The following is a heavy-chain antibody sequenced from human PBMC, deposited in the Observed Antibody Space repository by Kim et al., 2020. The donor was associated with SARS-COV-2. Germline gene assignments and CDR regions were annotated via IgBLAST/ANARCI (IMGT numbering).Heavy chain of an antibody. J-gene: IGHJ4*02. V-gene: IGHV3-23*01. CDR2: T. D-gene: IGHD2-21*01. CDR3: AKLRWGRIGDY. Sequence: TCYADSVKGRFTISRDNSKNTLDLQMNSLRAEDTAVYYCAKLRWGRIGDYWGQGTLVTVSS.